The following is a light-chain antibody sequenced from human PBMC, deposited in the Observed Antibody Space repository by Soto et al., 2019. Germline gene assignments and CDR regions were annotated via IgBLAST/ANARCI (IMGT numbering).Light chain of an antibody. Sequence: ELLLTQSPATLSLFPGGSATLSCRASQSVSSYLAWYQPKPGQAPRLLIYGAPHRATDIPPRFSGSGSGTDFTLTLTTLEPEDFAVYYCQHNSHWPPWTFGQGPKV. CDR2: GAP. V-gene: IGKV3-11*01. CDR3: QHNSHWPPWT. J-gene: IGKJ1*01. CDR1: QSVSSY.